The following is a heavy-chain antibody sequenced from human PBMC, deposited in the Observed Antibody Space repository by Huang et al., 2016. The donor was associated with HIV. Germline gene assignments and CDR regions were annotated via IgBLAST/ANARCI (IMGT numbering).Heavy chain of an antibody. Sequence: QVQLVESGGGVVQPGRSLRLSCAASGFPFNNHAMHWVRQATGKGLDWVAVIANAVSNNYYAYSVKGRFTISRDSSKSTLFLHMTSLRTEDTAVYYCARAKDTWDAYDIWGQGTMVIVSS. V-gene: IGHV3-30-3*01. CDR3: ARAKDTWDAYDI. J-gene: IGHJ3*02. D-gene: IGHD5-18*01. CDR1: GFPFNNHA. CDR2: IANAVSNN.